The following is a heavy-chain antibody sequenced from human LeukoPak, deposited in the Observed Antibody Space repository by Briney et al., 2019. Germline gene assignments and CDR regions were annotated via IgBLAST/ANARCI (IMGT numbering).Heavy chain of an antibody. D-gene: IGHD3-10*01. Sequence: ASVKVSCKASGYTFTSYGISWVRQAPGQGLEWMGWISAYNGNTSYAQKLQGRVTMTTDTSTSTAYMELRSLRSDDTAVYYCARDEMAGSGSPSNYYYYGMDVWGKGTTVTVSS. CDR3: ARDEMAGSGSPSNYYYYGMDV. J-gene: IGHJ6*04. CDR1: GYTFTSYG. CDR2: ISAYNGNT. V-gene: IGHV1-18*04.